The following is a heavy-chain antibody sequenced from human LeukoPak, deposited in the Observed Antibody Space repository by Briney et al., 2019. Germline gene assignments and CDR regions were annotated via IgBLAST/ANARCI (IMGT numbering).Heavy chain of an antibody. J-gene: IGHJ4*02. CDR3: ATSLRVVGQLDY. Sequence: ASVKVSCKVSGYTLTELSMHSVRQAPGKGLEWMGGFDPEDGETVYEQKFQGRVTMTEDTSTDTAYMELSSLRSEDTAVYHCATSLRVVGQLDYWGQGTLVTVSS. CDR2: FDPEDGET. D-gene: IGHD1-26*01. CDR1: GYTLTELS. V-gene: IGHV1-24*01.